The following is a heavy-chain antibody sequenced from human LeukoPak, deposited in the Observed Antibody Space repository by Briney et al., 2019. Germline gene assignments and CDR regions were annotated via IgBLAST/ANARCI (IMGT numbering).Heavy chain of an antibody. D-gene: IGHD2-15*01. V-gene: IGHV3-11*01. J-gene: IGHJ4*02. CDR1: GFTFSDYY. CDR2: ISSSGSTI. CDR3: ARDGRSYCSGGSCNYFDY. Sequence: GGSLRLSCAASGFTFSDYYMSWIRQAPGKGLEWVSYISSSGSTIYYADSVKGRFTISRDNAKNSLYLQMNSLRAEDTAVYYCARDGRSYCSGGSCNYFDYWSQGTLVTVSS.